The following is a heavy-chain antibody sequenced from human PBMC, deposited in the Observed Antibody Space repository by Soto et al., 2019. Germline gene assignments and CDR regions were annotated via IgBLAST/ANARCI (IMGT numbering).Heavy chain of an antibody. CDR3: AKVSRKGSAIDFDY. J-gene: IGHJ4*02. CDR1: GYTFSNYD. CDR2: VNPNNGDT. D-gene: IGHD3-10*01. V-gene: IGHV1-8*01. Sequence: QVQLVQSGAELKKPGASVKVSCKASGYTFSNYDMNWVRQATGQGPEWIGWVNPNNGDTGYAQKFQGRVTLTTDSSTPPAYMALTSLRSEAPAIYYCAKVSRKGSAIDFDYWGQGTLITVSS.